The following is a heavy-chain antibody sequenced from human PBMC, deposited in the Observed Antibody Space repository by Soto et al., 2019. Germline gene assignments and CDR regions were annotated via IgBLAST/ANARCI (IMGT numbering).Heavy chain of an antibody. D-gene: IGHD5-18*01. CDR2: IWYEGSNK. CDR1: GFTFSSYG. J-gene: IGHJ4*02. Sequence: GGSLRLSCAASGFTFSSYGMHWVRQAPGKGLEWVAVIWYEGSNKSYAESVKGRFTSSRDNSKNTLYLQMNSLRAEDTAEYYCAREANTAMVDYWGQGTLVTVSS. V-gene: IGHV3-33*01. CDR3: AREANTAMVDY.